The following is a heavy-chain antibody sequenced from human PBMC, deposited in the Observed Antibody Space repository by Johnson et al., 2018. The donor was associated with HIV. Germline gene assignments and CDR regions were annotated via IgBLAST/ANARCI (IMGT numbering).Heavy chain of an antibody. CDR2: ISYHGSNK. Sequence: PGRSLRLSCAPSGFTFSRYAMHWVRQAPGKGLEWVAVISYHGSNKYYADSVKGRFTISRDNSKNTLYLQMNSLRTEDTAVYYCARERYGSQAIDAFDIWGQGTLVTVSS. V-gene: IGHV3-30-3*01. D-gene: IGHD2-15*01. J-gene: IGHJ3*02. CDR1: GFTFSRYA. CDR3: ARERYGSQAIDAFDI.